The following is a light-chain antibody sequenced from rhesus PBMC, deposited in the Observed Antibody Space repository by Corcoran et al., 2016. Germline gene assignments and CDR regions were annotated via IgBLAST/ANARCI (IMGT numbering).Light chain of an antibody. CDR3: QQSYSFPFT. Sequence: EILLTQSPAFQSVTLKEKVNITCQASQSIGSDLHWSQQKPDQSPKLLIRFASQSISGVPSRFSGCGSGTDFTLTINCLEAEAAASYYCQQSYSFPFTFGPGTKLDIK. V-gene: IGKV6-55*01. CDR2: FAS. J-gene: IGKJ3*01. CDR1: QSIGSD.